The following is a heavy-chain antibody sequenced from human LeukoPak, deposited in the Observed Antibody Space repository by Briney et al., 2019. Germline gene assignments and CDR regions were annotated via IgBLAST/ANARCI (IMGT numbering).Heavy chain of an antibody. CDR1: GYTFTSYY. V-gene: IGHV1-46*01. Sequence: ASVKVSCKASGYTFTSYYMHWVRQAPGQGLEWMGIINPSGGSTSYAQKFQGRVTMTRDTSTSTVYMELSSLRSEDTGVYYCAREYYYDSSGSRLGLFDYWGQGTLGTVSS. CDR3: AREYYYDSSGSRLGLFDY. D-gene: IGHD3-22*01. CDR2: INPSGGST. J-gene: IGHJ4*02.